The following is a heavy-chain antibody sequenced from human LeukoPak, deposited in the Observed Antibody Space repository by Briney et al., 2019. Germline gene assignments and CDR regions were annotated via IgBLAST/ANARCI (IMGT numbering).Heavy chain of an antibody. CDR3: ASAIDGISAAGRSGYFDY. CDR1: GGTFSSYA. J-gene: IGHJ4*02. Sequence: RASVKVCCKASGGTFSSYAISWVRQAPGQGLEWMGGIIPIFGTANYAQKFQGRVTITADKSTSTAYMELSSLRSEDTAVYYCASAIDGISAAGRSGYFDYWGQGTLVTVSS. D-gene: IGHD6-13*01. CDR2: IIPIFGTA. V-gene: IGHV1-69*06.